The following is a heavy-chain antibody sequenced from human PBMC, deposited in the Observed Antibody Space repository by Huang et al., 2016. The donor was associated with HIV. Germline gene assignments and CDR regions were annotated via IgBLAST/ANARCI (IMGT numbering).Heavy chain of an antibody. Sequence: QVQRVQSGAEVKKPGASVKVSCKASGYAFTSYYMHWVRQAPGQGLEWMVVINPSDGSTSYAQKFQGRVTTTRATSTNTVFMWLSILRSEDTAVYYCARDRDFYDSSGYWGFNYFDYWGQGTLVTVSS. D-gene: IGHD3-22*01. CDR1: GYAFTSYY. J-gene: IGHJ4*02. CDR2: INPSDGST. V-gene: IGHV1-46*01. CDR3: ARDRDFYDSSGYWGFNYFDY.